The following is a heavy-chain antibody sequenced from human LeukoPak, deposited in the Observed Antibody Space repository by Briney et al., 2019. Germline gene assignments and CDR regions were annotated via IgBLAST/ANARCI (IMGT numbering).Heavy chain of an antibody. V-gene: IGHV3-23*01. CDR2: ISGSGGRT. CDR1: GFTFSSSA. D-gene: IGHD1-26*01. J-gene: IGHJ4*02. Sequence: PGGSLRLSCAASGFTFSSSAMNWVRQAPGKGLEWVSGISGSGGRTYYADSVKGRFTISRDNSKNTLYLQMNSLRAEDTAVYYCAKDQKWEQLHNFDYWGQGTLVTVSS. CDR3: AKDQKWEQLHNFDY.